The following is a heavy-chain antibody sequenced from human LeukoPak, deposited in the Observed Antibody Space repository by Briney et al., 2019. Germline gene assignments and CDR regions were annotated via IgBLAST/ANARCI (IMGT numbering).Heavy chain of an antibody. Sequence: SGTLSLTCAVSGGSISSSNWWSWVRQPPGKGLEWIGEIYHGGSANYNPSHNSRVTISVDTSNNQFSLNLSSVTAADTAVYYCARGGYSISRGGTFDIWGQGTMVTVSS. J-gene: IGHJ3*02. D-gene: IGHD6-13*01. CDR1: GGSISSSNW. CDR3: ARGGYSISRGGTFDI. V-gene: IGHV4-4*02. CDR2: IYHGGSA.